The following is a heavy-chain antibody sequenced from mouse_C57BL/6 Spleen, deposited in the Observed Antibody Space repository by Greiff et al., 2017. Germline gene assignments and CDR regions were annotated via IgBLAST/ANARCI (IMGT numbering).Heavy chain of an antibody. Sequence: QVQLQQPGAELVRPGSSVKLPCKASGYTFTSYWMHWVKQRHIQGLEWIGNINPSDSETLYNQKFKDKATLTVDKSSSTAYMLLSRLTSENSAVYFCARSGDYDPYYSIDYWGQGTSVTVSS. CDR3: ARSGDYDPYYSIDY. V-gene: IGHV1-52*01. CDR2: INPSDSET. D-gene: IGHD2-4*01. CDR1: GYTFTSYW. J-gene: IGHJ4*01.